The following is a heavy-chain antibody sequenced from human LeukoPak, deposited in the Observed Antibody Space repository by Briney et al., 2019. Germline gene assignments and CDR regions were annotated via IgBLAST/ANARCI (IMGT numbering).Heavy chain of an antibody. CDR3: AKSRGSGTYCFEY. J-gene: IGHJ4*02. V-gene: IGHV3-23*01. D-gene: IGHD3-10*01. CDR1: GFIFSSAA. CDR2: IDNSGTT. Sequence: GGSLRLSCAASGFIFSSAAMSCVPQAPGKGLEWVSTIDNSGTTYCPDYVKGRFTISRDNSKNPLYLQMNSLRAEDTATYYCAKSRGSGTYCFEYWGQGTLVTVSS.